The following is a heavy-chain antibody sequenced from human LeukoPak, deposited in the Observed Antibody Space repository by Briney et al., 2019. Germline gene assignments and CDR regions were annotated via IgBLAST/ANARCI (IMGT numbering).Heavy chain of an antibody. J-gene: IGHJ4*02. CDR2: IKSKLFNSET. D-gene: IGHD3-16*01. V-gene: IGHV3-73*01. CDR1: GFTFYDSA. CDR3: FRYEETSGRFGDS. Sequence: PGGSLRLSCAASGFTFYDSAIHWVRQAPGKGLEWLGRIKSKLFNSETAYVESAKGRFTIYKDDSKNMAFLAMNNLKTDDTALYYCFRYEETSGRFGDSWGQGALVTVSS.